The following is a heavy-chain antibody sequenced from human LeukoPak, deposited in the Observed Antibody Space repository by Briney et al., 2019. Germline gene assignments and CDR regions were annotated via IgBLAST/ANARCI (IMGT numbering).Heavy chain of an antibody. CDR2: IRSKANSYAT. D-gene: IGHD6-13*01. CDR3: TRHGIAGGELGY. Sequence: GGSLKLSCAASGFTFSGSAMHWVRQASGKGLEWVGRIRSKANSYATAYAASVKGRFTISRDDSKNTAYLQMNSLKTEDTAVYYCTRHGIAGGELGYWGQGTLVTVSS. J-gene: IGHJ4*02. CDR1: GFTFSGSA. V-gene: IGHV3-73*01.